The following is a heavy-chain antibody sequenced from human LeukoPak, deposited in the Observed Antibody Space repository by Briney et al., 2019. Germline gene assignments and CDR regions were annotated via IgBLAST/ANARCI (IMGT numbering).Heavy chain of an antibody. V-gene: IGHV1-24*01. CDR3: ATASINGTRDDAFDI. J-gene: IGHJ3*02. CDR1: GYTLTELS. D-gene: IGHD1/OR15-1a*01. CDR2: FDPEAGET. Sequence: GASVKVSCKVSGYTLTELSMHWVRQAPGKGLEWMGGFDPEAGETMYAQKFEGRVTMTDHTSTDTAYMDLSSLRSEDTAVYYCATASINGTRDDAFDIWGQGTMVTVSS.